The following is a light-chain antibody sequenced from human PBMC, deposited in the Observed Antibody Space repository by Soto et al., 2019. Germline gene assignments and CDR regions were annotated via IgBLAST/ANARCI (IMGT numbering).Light chain of an antibody. V-gene: IGKV4-1*01. Sequence: DIVMTQSPDSLAVSLGERATINCKSSQSVLYSSNNKNYLAWYQQKPGQPPKLLIYWASTRESVVPDRFSGSGSGTDFTLTISSLHAEDVAVYYCQQYYSTRTFGQGTNVEIK. J-gene: IGKJ1*01. CDR1: QSVLYSSNNKNY. CDR3: QQYYSTRT. CDR2: WAS.